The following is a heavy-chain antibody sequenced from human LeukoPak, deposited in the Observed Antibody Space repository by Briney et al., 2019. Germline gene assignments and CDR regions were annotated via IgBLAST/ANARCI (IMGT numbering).Heavy chain of an antibody. V-gene: IGHV3-9*01. CDR3: AKESPIVVVPAATLAAFDI. Sequence: PGGSLRLSCAASGFTFDDYAMHWVRQAPGKGREWVSGISWNSGSIGYADSVKGRFTISRDNAKNSLYLQMNSLRAEDTALYYCAKESPIVVVPAATLAAFDIWGQGTMVTVSS. J-gene: IGHJ3*02. CDR2: ISWNSGSI. CDR1: GFTFDDYA. D-gene: IGHD2-2*01.